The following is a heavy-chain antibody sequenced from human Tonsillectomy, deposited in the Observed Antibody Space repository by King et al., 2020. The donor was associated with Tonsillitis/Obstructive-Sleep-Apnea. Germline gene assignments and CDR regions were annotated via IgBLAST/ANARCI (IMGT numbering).Heavy chain of an antibody. D-gene: IGHD6-13*01. J-gene: IGHJ4*02. Sequence: VQLVESGGGLVQPGRSLRLSCAASGFTFDDYAMHWVRQAPGKGLEWGSGISWNSGSIGYVDSVKGRFTISRDNAKNSLYLQMNSLRAEDTAFYYCAKGSAQQVVLPFDYWGQGTLVTVSS. CDR2: ISWNSGSI. V-gene: IGHV3-9*01. CDR3: AKGSAQQVVLPFDY. CDR1: GFTFDDYA.